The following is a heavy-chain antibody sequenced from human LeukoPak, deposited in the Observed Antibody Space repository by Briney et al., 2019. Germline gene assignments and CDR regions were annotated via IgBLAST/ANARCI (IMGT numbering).Heavy chain of an antibody. J-gene: IGHJ4*02. D-gene: IGHD3-3*01. CDR3: ARLPITIFGVVYQNYFDY. CDR2: INHSGST. Sequence: SETLSLTCAVYGGSFSGYYWSWIRQPLGKGLEWIGEINHSGSTNYNPSLKSRVTISVDTSKNQFSLKLSSVTAADTAVYYCARLPITIFGVVYQNYFDYWGQGTLVTVSS. CDR1: GGSFSGYY. V-gene: IGHV4-34*01.